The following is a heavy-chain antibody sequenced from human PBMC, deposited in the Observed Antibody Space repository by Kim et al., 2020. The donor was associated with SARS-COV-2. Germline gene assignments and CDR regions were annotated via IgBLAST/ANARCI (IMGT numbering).Heavy chain of an antibody. J-gene: IGHJ6*01. V-gene: IGHV4-34*01. D-gene: IGHD2-15*01. CDR1: GGSFSGYY. CDR3: ARGPHCSGGSCYYYYYYG. CDR2: INHSGST. Sequence: SETLSLTCAVYGGSFSGYYWSWIRQPPGKGLEWIGEINHSGSTNYNPSLKSRVTISVDTSKNQFSLKLSSVTAADTAVYYCARGPHCSGGSCYYYYYYG.